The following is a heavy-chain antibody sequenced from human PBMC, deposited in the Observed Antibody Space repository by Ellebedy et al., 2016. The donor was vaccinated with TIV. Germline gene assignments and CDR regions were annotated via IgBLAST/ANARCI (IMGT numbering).Heavy chain of an antibody. Sequence: PGGSLRLSCAASGFALSSYGMAWVRQAPGKGLDWVSALSFTGISTYYSDSVKGRFTISRDNSKDTLYLQLDRLRAEDTARYYCVKRKGMSGGYFDYWGQGTLVTVSS. J-gene: IGHJ4*02. CDR3: VKRKGMSGGYFDY. D-gene: IGHD3-10*01. V-gene: IGHV3-23*01. CDR2: LSFTGIST. CDR1: GFALSSYG.